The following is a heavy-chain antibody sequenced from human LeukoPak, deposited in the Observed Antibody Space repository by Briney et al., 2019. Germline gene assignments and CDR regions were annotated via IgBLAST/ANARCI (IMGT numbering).Heavy chain of an antibody. CDR2: IRSKANNYAT. J-gene: IGHJ4*02. CDR3: SRRYCSSTSCSNDY. CDR1: GFTFSGSA. Sequence: PGGSLRLSCAASGFTFSGSAMHWVRQASGKGLEWVGRIRSKANNYATAYAASVKGRFTIYRDDSKNTAYLQMNSLKTEDTAVYYCSRRYCSSTSCSNDYWGQGNLVTVSS. V-gene: IGHV3-73*01. D-gene: IGHD2-2*01.